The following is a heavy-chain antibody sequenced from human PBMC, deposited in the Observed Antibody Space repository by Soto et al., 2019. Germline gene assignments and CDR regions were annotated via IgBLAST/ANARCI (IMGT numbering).Heavy chain of an antibody. V-gene: IGHV1-69*02. D-gene: IGHD3-22*01. CDR2: IIPILGIA. CDR3: AKNYYDSSGPDY. Sequence: SVEVSCKASGGTFSSYTISWVRQAPGQGLEWMGRIIPILGIANYAQKFQGRVTITADKSTSTAYMELSSLRSEDTAVYYCAKNYYDSSGPDYWGQGTLVTVSS. CDR1: GGTFSSYT. J-gene: IGHJ4*02.